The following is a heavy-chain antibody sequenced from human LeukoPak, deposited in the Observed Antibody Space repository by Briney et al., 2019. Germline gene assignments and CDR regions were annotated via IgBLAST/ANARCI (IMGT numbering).Heavy chain of an antibody. Sequence: ASVKVSCKASGYTFTAYYLHWVRQAPGQGLEWMGWINSNSGDTNSAQKFQGRVTLTRDTSITTAYMEMSSLSSDDTAVYYCVRVSLSSLLPIDYWGQGTLVTVSS. D-gene: IGHD2-15*01. J-gene: IGHJ4*02. V-gene: IGHV1-2*02. CDR3: VRVSLSSLLPIDY. CDR2: INSNSGDT. CDR1: GYTFTAYY.